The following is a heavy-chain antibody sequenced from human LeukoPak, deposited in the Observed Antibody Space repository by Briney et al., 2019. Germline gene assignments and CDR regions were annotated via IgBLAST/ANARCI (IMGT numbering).Heavy chain of an antibody. V-gene: IGHV3-21*01. CDR1: GFTFSSYS. CDR3: ARDAKYYDILTGTDYYYYYYMDV. Sequence: PGGSLRLSCAASGFTFSSYSMNWVRQAPGKGLEWVSSISSSSSYIYYADSVKGRFTISRDNAKNSLYLQMNSLRAEDTAVYYCARDAKYYDILTGTDYYYYYYMDVWGKGTTVTVSS. J-gene: IGHJ6*03. CDR2: ISSSSSYI. D-gene: IGHD3-9*01.